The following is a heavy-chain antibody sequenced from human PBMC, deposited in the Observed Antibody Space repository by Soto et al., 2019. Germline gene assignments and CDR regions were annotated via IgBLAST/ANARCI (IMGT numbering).Heavy chain of an antibody. CDR2: INPDSGDT. D-gene: IGHD1-1*01. J-gene: IGHJ6*02. CDR1: GYTFTDYY. Sequence: ASVKFSCKASGYTFTDYYFHWVRQAPGQGLEWMGWINPDSGDTKYAQKFQGRVTMTRDTSISTAYMEMRRLTSDDTAVYYCARGPGTSATYYYYYPMDVWGQGTTVTVSS. V-gene: IGHV1-2*02. CDR3: ARGPGTSATYYYYYPMDV.